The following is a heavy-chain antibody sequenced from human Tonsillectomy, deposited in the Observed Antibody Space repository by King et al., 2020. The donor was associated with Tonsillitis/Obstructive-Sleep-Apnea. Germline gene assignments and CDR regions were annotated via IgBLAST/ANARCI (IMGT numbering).Heavy chain of an antibody. D-gene: IGHD6-13*01. CDR2: INAGNGNT. CDR3: ARDRSNSWSIDF. Sequence: VQLVQSGAEVKKPGASVKVSCKASGYTFTSYAMHWVRQAPGQRLEWMGWINAGNGNTNYSQKFQGRVTITRDTSASTAYMELSSLRSEDTAVYYCARDRSNSWSIDFWGQGTLVTVSS. CDR1: GYTFTSYA. V-gene: IGHV1-3*01. J-gene: IGHJ4*02.